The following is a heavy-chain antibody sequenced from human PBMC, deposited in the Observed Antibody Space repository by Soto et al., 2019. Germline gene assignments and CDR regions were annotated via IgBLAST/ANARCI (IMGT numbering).Heavy chain of an antibody. CDR1: GGSISSSSYY. D-gene: IGHD3-10*01. J-gene: IGHJ3*02. CDR2: IYYSGST. CDR3: AKGGSGSYSNAFDI. V-gene: IGHV4-39*01. Sequence: VSGGSISSSSYYWGWIRQPPGKGLEWIGSIYYSGSTYYNPSLKSRVTISVDTSKNQFSLKLSSVTAADTAVYYCAKGGSGSYSNAFDIWGQGTMVTVSS.